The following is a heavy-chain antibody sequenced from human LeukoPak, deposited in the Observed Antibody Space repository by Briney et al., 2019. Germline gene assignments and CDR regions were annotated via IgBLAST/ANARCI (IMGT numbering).Heavy chain of an antibody. V-gene: IGHV7-4-1*01. Sequence: ASGKLCCTASGYTFSHSAMNWVRQSPGQGLERMGGINTNSGNPTFAQGFTGRFVFSLDTSVNTAYLQIHSLKAEETAVYYCARDFGHSGAVAGDWGQGTLVTVSS. D-gene: IGHD6-19*01. J-gene: IGHJ4*02. CDR1: GYTFSHSA. CDR2: INTNSGNP. CDR3: ARDFGHSGAVAGD.